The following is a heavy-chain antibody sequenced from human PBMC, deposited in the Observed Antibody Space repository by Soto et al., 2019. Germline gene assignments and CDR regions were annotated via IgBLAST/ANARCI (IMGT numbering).Heavy chain of an antibody. CDR2: LSGSGGST. CDR3: PKYDRVRLTTGFDY. D-gene: IGHD4-17*01. CDR1: GFSFSNYG. J-gene: IGHJ4*02. Sequence: EVQLLESGGGLVQPGGSLRLSCAASGFSFSNYGMSWVRQAPGKGLEWVSSLSGSGGSTYYADSVKGRFTISRDNSKNTQYLKINNLRAEDKAMFYCPKYDRVRLTTGFDYWGQGTLVAGTS. V-gene: IGHV3-23*01.